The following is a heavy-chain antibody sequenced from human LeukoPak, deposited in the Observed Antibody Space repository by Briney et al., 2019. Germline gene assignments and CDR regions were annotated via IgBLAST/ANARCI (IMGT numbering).Heavy chain of an antibody. J-gene: IGHJ5*02. CDR3: ARGFFEFDP. CDR1: GGSFSGYY. D-gene: IGHD3-3*01. Sequence: SETLSLTCAVYGGSFSGYYWSWIRQPPGKGLEWIGYIYYSGSTNYNPSLKSRVTISVDTSKNQFSLKLSSVTAADTAVYYCARGFFEFDPWGQGTLVTVSS. CDR2: IYYSGST. V-gene: IGHV4-59*01.